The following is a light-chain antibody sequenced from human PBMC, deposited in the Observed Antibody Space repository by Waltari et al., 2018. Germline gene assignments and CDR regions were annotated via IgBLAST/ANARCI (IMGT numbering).Light chain of an antibody. J-gene: IGKJ2*01. V-gene: IGKV3-15*01. CDR1: QRVSNN. Sequence: EIVMTQSPATLSVSPGERATRSCRASQRVSNNLAWYQQKPGQAPRLLIYGASTRATGIPARFSGSGSGTEFTLTISSLQSEDFAVYYCQQYNNWYTFGQGTKLEIK. CDR3: QQYNNWYT. CDR2: GAS.